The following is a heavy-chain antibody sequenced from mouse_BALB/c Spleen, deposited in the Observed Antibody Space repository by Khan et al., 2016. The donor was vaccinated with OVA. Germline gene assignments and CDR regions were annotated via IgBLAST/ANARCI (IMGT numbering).Heavy chain of an antibody. CDR1: GYTFTSYT. V-gene: IGHV1-4*01. Sequence: VELVESGAELARPWASVKMSCTASGYTFTSYTTHWIKLRPGQGKEWIGYINPSNGYTNYNQKFKDKTTLTADKSSNTAYLQLSSLTSDDAAVYNYVRDGVYYRNGCGFAYWGQGTLVTVSA. J-gene: IGHJ3*01. D-gene: IGHD2-14*01. CDR2: INPSNGYT. CDR3: VRDGVYYRNGCGFAY.